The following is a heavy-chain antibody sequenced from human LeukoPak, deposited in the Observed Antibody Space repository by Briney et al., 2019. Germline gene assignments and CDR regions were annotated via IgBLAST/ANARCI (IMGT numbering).Heavy chain of an antibody. CDR3: ARVEEICSGGSCYSDY. CDR1: GFTFSSYS. V-gene: IGHV3-74*01. J-gene: IGHJ4*02. Sequence: GGSLRLSCAASGFTFSSYSMNWVRQAPGKGLVWVSRINSDGSSTSYADSVKGRFTISRDNAKNTLYLQMNSLRAEDTAVYYCARVEEICSGGSCYSDYWGQGTLVTVSS. D-gene: IGHD2-15*01. CDR2: INSDGSST.